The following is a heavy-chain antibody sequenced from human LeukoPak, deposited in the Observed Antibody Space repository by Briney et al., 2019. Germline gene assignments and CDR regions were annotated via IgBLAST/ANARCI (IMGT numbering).Heavy chain of an antibody. V-gene: IGHV3-33*01. CDR2: IWYDGSNK. CDR1: GFTFSSYG. CDR3: AGNRVPGRQNDAFDI. D-gene: IGHD1-14*01. J-gene: IGHJ3*02. Sequence: GGSLRLSCAASGFTFSSYGMHWVRQAPGKGLEWVAVIWYDGSNKYYADSVKGRFTISRDNSKNTLYLQMNSLRAEDTAVYYCAGNRVPGRQNDAFDIWGQGTMVTVSS.